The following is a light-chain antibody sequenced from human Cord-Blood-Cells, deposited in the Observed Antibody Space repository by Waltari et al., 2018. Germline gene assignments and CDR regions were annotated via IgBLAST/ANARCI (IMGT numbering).Light chain of an antibody. Sequence: SYVLTQPPSVSVAPGKTARITCGGNNIGSKSVQWYQQKPGQAPVLFVYDESDRPSGIPERFSGSNSGNTATLTISRVEAGDEADYYCQVWDSSSDHHWVFGGGTKLTVL. CDR2: DES. J-gene: IGLJ3*02. CDR3: QVWDSSSDHHWV. V-gene: IGLV3-21*03. CDR1: NIGSKS.